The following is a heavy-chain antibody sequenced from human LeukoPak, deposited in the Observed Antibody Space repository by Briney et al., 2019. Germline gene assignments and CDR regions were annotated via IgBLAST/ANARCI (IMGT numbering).Heavy chain of an antibody. CDR2: IYHSRST. J-gene: IGHJ6*04. D-gene: IGHD3-10*01. V-gene: IGHV4-38-2*02. CDR3: ARDDMVRGIKYYYYGMDV. CDR1: GYSISSGYY. Sequence: SETLSLTCAVSGYSISSGYYWGWIRQPPGKGLEWIGNIYHSRSTYYNPSLKSRVTISVDTSKNQFSLKLSSVTAVDTAVYYCARDDMVRGIKYYYYGMDVWGKGTTVTVSS.